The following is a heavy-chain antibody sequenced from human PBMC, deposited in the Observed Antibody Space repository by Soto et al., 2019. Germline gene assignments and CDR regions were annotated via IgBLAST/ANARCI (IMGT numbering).Heavy chain of an antibody. Sequence: QVQLVQSGAEEKKPGASVKVSCKASGYTFTNYAMHWVRQAPGQRLEWMGWINADNGNTKYSQKFQGRVTITRDTSASTAYMELSSLRSEDTAVYYSARGFPLWVDPWGQGTLVTVSS. CDR3: ARGFPLWVDP. CDR1: GYTFTNYA. D-gene: IGHD3-16*02. J-gene: IGHJ5*02. V-gene: IGHV1-3*05. CDR2: INADNGNT.